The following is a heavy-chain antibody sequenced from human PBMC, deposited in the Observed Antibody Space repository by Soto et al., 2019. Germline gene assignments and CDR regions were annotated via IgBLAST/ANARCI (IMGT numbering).Heavy chain of an antibody. D-gene: IGHD3-3*01. V-gene: IGHV3-48*02. Sequence: GGSLRLSCAASGFTFSSCSMNWVRQAPGKGLEWVSYISSSSSTIYYADSVKGRFTISRDNAKNSLYLQMNSLRDEDTAVYYCARDNYDFWSGLSYGMDVWGQGTTVTVSS. CDR2: ISSSSSTI. CDR3: ARDNYDFWSGLSYGMDV. J-gene: IGHJ6*02. CDR1: GFTFSSCS.